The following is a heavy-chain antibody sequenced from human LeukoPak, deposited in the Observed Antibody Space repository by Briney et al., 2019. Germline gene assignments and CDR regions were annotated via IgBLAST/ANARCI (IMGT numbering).Heavy chain of an antibody. D-gene: IGHD3-10*01. CDR2: FYTGGST. J-gene: IGHJ4*02. CDR3: ARGFLGDYFGSGSYYVFDY. CDR1: GGSISSYY. Sequence: SSETLSLTCTVSGGSISSYYWSWIRQPAGKGLEWIGRFYTGGSTKYNPSLKSRVTMSEDTSKNQFSLKLSSVTAADTAVYYCARGFLGDYFGSGSYYVFDYWGQGTLVTVSS. V-gene: IGHV4-4*07.